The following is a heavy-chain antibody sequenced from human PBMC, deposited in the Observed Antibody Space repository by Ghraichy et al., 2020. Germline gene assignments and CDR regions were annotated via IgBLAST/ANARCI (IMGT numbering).Heavy chain of an antibody. V-gene: IGHV3-21*01. CDR3: ARDPEWELLIGSPWYFDY. CDR1: GFTFSSYS. CDR2: ISSSSSYI. J-gene: IGHJ4*02. Sequence: GGSLRLSCAASGFTFSSYSMNWVRQAPGKGLEWVSSISSSSSYIYYADSVKGRFTISIDNAKNSLYLQMNSLRAEDTAVYYCARDPEWELLIGSPWYFDYWGQGTLVTVSS. D-gene: IGHD1-26*01.